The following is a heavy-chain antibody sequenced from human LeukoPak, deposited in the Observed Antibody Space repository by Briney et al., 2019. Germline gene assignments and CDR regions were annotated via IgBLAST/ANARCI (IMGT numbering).Heavy chain of an antibody. V-gene: IGHV1-69*04. J-gene: IGHJ4*02. CDR1: GGTFSSYA. CDR3: ARDYGSRSGWFDY. Sequence: SVKVSCKASGGTFSSYAISWVRQAPGQGLEWMGRIIPILGIANYAQKFQGRVTITADKSTSTAYMELSSLRSEDTAVYYCARDYGSRSGWFDYWGQGTLVTVSS. D-gene: IGHD3-3*01. CDR2: IIPILGIA.